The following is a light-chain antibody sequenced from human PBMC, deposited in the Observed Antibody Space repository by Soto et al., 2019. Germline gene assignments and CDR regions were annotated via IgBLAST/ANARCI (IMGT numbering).Light chain of an antibody. CDR3: QQYDSSPVT. J-gene: IGKJ2*01. CDR2: GAS. V-gene: IGKV3-20*01. CDR1: QSVSSSY. Sequence: ENVLTQSPGTLSLSPGERATLSCRASQSVSSSYLTWYQQKPGQAPRLLIYGASSRATDIPDRFSGSGSGTDVPLTISRLEPEDFAVYYCQQYDSSPVTFGQGTKLEIK.